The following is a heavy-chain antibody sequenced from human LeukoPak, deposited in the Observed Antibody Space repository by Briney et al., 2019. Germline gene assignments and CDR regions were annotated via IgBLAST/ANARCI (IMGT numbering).Heavy chain of an antibody. Sequence: GGSLRLSCAAPGFTFSSYAMHWVRQAPGKGLDWVAVISYDGSYKNYADSVKGRFTISRDNSRNTVYLQMNSLRPEDTAVYYCARDGCSSTSCSEGFQYWGQGTLVTVCS. CDR3: ARDGCSSTSCSEGFQY. J-gene: IGHJ1*01. CDR1: GFTFSSYA. D-gene: IGHD2-2*01. CDR2: ISYDGSYK. V-gene: IGHV3-30*04.